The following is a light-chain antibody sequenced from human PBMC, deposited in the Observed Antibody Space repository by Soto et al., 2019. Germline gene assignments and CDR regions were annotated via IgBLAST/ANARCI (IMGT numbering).Light chain of an antibody. CDR2: GAS. CDR1: QSIANS. Sequence: EIVMTQSPATLSVSPGERATLSCGASQSIANSLAWYQQKPGQAPRLLIYGASTRATGIPARFSGRGSGTEFTLTISSLQSEDFAVYYCQQYNNWPPWTFGQGTKVEIK. V-gene: IGKV3-15*01. J-gene: IGKJ1*01. CDR3: QQYNNWPPWT.